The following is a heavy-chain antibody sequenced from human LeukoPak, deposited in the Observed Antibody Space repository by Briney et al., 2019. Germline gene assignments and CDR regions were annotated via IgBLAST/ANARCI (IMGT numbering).Heavy chain of an antibody. D-gene: IGHD2-2*01. CDR3: ARTRGYFDY. J-gene: IGHJ4*02. Sequence: SQTLSLTCAISGDSVSSNSAAWNWISQSPSRGLEWLGRTYYRSKWYNEYAVSVKSRIIINPDTSKNQFSLQLNSVTPEDTAVDYCARTRGYFDYWGQGTLVTVSS. CDR1: GDSVSSNSAA. V-gene: IGHV6-1*01. CDR2: TYYRSKWYN.